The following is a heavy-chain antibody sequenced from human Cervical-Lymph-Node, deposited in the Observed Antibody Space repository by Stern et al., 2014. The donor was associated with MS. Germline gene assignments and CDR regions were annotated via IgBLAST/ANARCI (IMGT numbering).Heavy chain of an antibody. CDR3: ARETYYYDSSGLDY. V-gene: IGHV3-21*01. D-gene: IGHD3-22*01. Sequence: VQLVQSGGGLVKPGGSLRLSCAASGFTFSSYSMNWVRQAPGKGLEWVSSMSSSSSYIYYADSVKGRFTISRDNAKNSLYLQMNSLRAEDTAVYYCARETYYYDSSGLDYWGQGTLVTVSS. J-gene: IGHJ4*02. CDR2: MSSSSSYI. CDR1: GFTFSSYS.